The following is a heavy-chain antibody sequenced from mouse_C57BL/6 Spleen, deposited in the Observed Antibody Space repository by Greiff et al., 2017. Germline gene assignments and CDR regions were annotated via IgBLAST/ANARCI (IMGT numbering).Heavy chain of an antibody. CDR1: GYTFTSYG. V-gene: IGHV1-81*01. D-gene: IGHD1-1*01. CDR2: IYPSSGNT. J-gene: IGHJ1*03. Sequence: VKLMESGAELARPGASVKLSCKASGYTFTSYGISWVKQRTGQGLEWIGEIYPSSGNTYYNEKFKGKATLTADKSSSTAYMELRSLTSADSAVYFCAKRGNYYGSSGYFDVWGTGTTVTVSS. CDR3: AKRGNYYGSSGYFDV.